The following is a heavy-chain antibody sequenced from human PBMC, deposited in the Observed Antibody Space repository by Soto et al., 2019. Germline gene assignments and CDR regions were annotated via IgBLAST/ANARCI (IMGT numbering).Heavy chain of an antibody. Sequence: GGSLRLSCAASGFTFSSYWMSWVRQTPGKGLEWVSGISGSGGRTYYADSVKGRFTISRDNSNNTLSLQMHILRVEDTAVYFCAKGGYYSLFDIWGQGTVVTVSS. V-gene: IGHV3-23*01. J-gene: IGHJ3*02. CDR1: GFTFSSYW. D-gene: IGHD3-16*01. CDR3: AKGGYYSLFDI. CDR2: ISGSGGRT.